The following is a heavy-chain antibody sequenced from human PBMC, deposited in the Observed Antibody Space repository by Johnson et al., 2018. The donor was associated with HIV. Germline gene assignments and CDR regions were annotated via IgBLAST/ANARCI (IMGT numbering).Heavy chain of an antibody. J-gene: IGHJ3*02. Sequence: VQLVESGGNLVQPGGSLRLSCAASGFSVSNYYMSWVRQAPGKGLEWVSGISWNSGSIGYADSVKGRFTISRDNAKNSLYLQMNSLRAEDTALYYCAKDSSSSKDDAFDIWGQGTMVTVSS. CDR2: ISWNSGSI. V-gene: IGHV3-9*01. D-gene: IGHD6-13*01. CDR1: GFSVSNYY. CDR3: AKDSSSSKDDAFDI.